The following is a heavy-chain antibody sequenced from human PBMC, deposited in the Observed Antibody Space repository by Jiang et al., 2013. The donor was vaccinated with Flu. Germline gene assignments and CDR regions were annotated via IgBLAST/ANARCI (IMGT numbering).Heavy chain of an antibody. V-gene: IGHV3-23*01. D-gene: IGHD3-22*01. CDR2: ISGGGGST. CDR3: ATKGEVTYDYDSSGYRAFDI. Sequence: QLLESGGGLVQPGGSLRLSCAASGFTFSSYAMSWVRQAPGKGLEWVSAISGGGGSTYYADSVKGRFTISRDNSKNTLYLQMNSLRAEDTAVYYCATKGEVTYDYDSSGYRAFDIWGQGTMVTVSS. J-gene: IGHJ3*02. CDR1: GFTFSSYA.